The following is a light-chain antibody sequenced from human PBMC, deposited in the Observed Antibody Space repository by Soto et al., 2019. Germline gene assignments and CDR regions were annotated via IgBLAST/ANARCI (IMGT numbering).Light chain of an antibody. CDR1: SSDVGDYKF. CDR3: SSYAGNNNVV. Sequence: QSALTQPPSASGSPGQSVTISCTGTSSDVGDYKFGSWYQQHPGKAPKLLIYEVSRLPSGVPDRFTGSKSGNTASLAVSGLQGEDEADYYCSSYAGNNNVVFGGGTKLTVL. CDR2: EVS. J-gene: IGLJ2*01. V-gene: IGLV2-8*01.